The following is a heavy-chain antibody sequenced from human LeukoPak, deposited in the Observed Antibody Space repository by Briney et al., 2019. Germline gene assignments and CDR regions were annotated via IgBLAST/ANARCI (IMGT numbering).Heavy chain of an antibody. CDR1: GGSISSYY. D-gene: IGHD2-15*01. V-gene: IGHV4-59*01. J-gene: IGHJ3*02. CDR3: ARQGLLGAFDI. Sequence: SSETLSLTCTVSGGSISSYYWSWIRQPPGKGLEWIGYIYYSGSTNYNPSLKSRVTISVDTSKNQFSLKLSSVTAADTAVYYCARQGLLGAFDIWGQGTMVTVSS. CDR2: IYYSGST.